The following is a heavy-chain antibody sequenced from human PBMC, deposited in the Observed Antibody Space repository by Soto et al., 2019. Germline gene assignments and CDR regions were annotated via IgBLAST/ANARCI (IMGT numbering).Heavy chain of an antibody. CDR1: GFTFSSYA. J-gene: IGHJ6*02. Sequence: GGSLRLSCAASGFTFSSYAMSWVRQAPGKGLEWVSAISGSGGSTYYADSVKGRFTISRDNSKNTLYLQMNSLRAEDTAVYYCAKPLIGVLYYYGMDVWGQGTTVTVSS. V-gene: IGHV3-23*01. CDR2: ISGSGGST. D-gene: IGHD3-22*01. CDR3: AKPLIGVLYYYGMDV.